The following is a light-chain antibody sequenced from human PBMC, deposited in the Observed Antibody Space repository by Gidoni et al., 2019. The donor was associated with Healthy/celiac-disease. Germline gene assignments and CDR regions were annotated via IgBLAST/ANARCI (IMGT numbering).Light chain of an antibody. Sequence: QSALTQPASVSGSTGQSITISCTGTSSDVGGYNYFSWYQQHPGKAPKLMIYEVSNRPSGVSNRFSGSKSGNTASLTISVLQAEDEADYYCSSYTSSSTWVFGGGTKLTVL. CDR3: SSYTSSSTWV. CDR2: EVS. J-gene: IGLJ3*02. V-gene: IGLV2-14*01. CDR1: SSDVGGYNY.